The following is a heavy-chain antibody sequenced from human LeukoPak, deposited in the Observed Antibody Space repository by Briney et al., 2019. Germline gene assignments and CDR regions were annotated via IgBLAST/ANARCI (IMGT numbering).Heavy chain of an antibody. V-gene: IGHV3-11*01. CDR1: GFTFSDHH. D-gene: IGHD1-1*01. Sequence: GGSLRLSCAASGFTFSDHHMSWIRQAPGKALEWVSYISTSGNTINYADSVKGRFTISRDNAKKSLFLQMNSLRADDTAVYFCARDPPTLRGPESYFDSWGQGTLVSVSS. CDR2: ISTSGNTI. J-gene: IGHJ4*02. CDR3: ARDPPTLRGPESYFDS.